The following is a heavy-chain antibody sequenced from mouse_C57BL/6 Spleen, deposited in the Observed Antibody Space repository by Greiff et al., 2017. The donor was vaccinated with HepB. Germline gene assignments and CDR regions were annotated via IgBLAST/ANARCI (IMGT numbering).Heavy chain of an antibody. V-gene: IGHV5-17*01. Sequence: EVQLVESGGGLVKPGGSLKLSCAASGFTFSDYGMHWVRQAPEKGLEWVAYISSGSSTIYYADTVKGRFTISRDNAKNTLFLQMTSLRSEDTAMYYCAREGFGYYGSSEAMDYWGQGTSVTVSS. J-gene: IGHJ4*01. CDR1: GFTFSDYG. D-gene: IGHD1-1*01. CDR2: ISSGSSTI. CDR3: AREGFGYYGSSEAMDY.